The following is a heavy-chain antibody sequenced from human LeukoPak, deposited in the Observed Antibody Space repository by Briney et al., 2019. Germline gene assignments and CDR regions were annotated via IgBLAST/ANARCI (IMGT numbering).Heavy chain of an antibody. Sequence: PSETLSLTCGVYGLSFSDYYWSWIRQPPGKGLEWIGGINHSGNTNYNPSLKSRVIISVDTSKNQFSLNLSSVIAADTAVYYCARYTSSWYRGYFDYWGQGTLVTVSS. CDR2: INHSGNT. D-gene: IGHD6-13*01. CDR3: ARYTSSWYRGYFDY. V-gene: IGHV4-34*01. J-gene: IGHJ4*02. CDR1: GLSFSDYY.